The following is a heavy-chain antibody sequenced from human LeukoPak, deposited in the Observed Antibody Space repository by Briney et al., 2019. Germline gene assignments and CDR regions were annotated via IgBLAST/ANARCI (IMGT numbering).Heavy chain of an antibody. D-gene: IGHD1-26*01. J-gene: IGHJ4*02. V-gene: IGHV3-21*01. CDR3: AGEEYSGSYYFDY. CDR2: ISSSSSYI. CDR1: GFTFSSYS. Sequence: PGGSLRLSCAASGFTFSSYSMNWVRQAPGKGLEWVSSISSSSSYIYYADSVKGRFTISRDNAKNSLYLQMNSLRAEDTAVYYCAGEEYSGSYYFDYWGQGTLVTVSS.